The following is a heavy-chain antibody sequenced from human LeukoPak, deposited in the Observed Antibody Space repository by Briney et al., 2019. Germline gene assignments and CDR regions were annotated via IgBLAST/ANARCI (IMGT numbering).Heavy chain of an antibody. CDR2: IFPIFGTA. CDR1: GGTFSSYA. J-gene: IGHJ6*03. CDR3: AREYRSYMDV. D-gene: IGHD5-18*01. V-gene: IGHV1-69*05. Sequence: SVKVSCKASGGTFSSYAISWVRQAPGQGLEWMGRIFPIFGTANYAQKFQGRVTITTDESTSTADMELSSLRSEDTAVYYCAREYRSYMDVWGKGTTVTVSS.